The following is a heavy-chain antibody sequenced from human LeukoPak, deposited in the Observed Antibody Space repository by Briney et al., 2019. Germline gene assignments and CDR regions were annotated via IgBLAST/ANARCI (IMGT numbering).Heavy chain of an antibody. CDR3: ASTRPNFVDY. V-gene: IGHV4-39*01. D-gene: IGHD3-9*01. CDR1: GGSISSSGYY. J-gene: IGHJ4*02. Sequence: TSETLSLTCTVSGGSISSSGYYWGWIRQPPGKGLEWIGSIYYSGSTYYNPSLKSRVTISVDTSKNQFSLKLSSVTAADTAVYYCASTRPNFVDYWGQGTLVTVSS. CDR2: IYYSGST.